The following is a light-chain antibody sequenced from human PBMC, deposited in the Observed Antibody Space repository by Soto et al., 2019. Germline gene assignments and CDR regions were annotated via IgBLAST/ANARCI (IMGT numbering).Light chain of an antibody. CDR3: SSYTSSSTVV. CDR2: GVG. V-gene: IGLV2-14*01. J-gene: IGLJ2*01. Sequence: QSALTQPASVSGSPGQSITISCTGTSSDVGGYNYVSWYQQHPGKAPKLMIYGVGNRPSGVSDRFSGSKSGNTASLTISGLQAEDEAHYYCSSYTSSSTVVFGGGTKVTVL. CDR1: SSDVGGYNY.